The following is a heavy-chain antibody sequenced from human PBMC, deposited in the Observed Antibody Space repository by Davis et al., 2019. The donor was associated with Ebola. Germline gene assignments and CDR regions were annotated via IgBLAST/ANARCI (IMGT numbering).Heavy chain of an antibody. Sequence: ISGSGFRTVYADSVKGRFTISRDNAKNSLYLQMSSLRVEDTAVYYCTRDRSAAGWGQGTQDTVSS. V-gene: IGHV3-11*01. J-gene: IGHJ4*02. CDR3: TRDRSAAG. CDR2: ISGSGFRT. D-gene: IGHD6-13*01.